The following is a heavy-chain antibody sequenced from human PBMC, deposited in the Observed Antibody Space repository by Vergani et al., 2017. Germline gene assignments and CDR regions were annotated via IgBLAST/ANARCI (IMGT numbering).Heavy chain of an antibody. J-gene: IGHJ5*02. CDR1: GFTFSSYS. V-gene: IGHV3-21*04. Sequence: EVQLVESGGGLVQPGGSLRLSCAASGFTFSSYSMNWVRQAPGKGLEWVSSISSSSSYIYYADSVKGRFTISRDNSKNSLYLQMNSLRTEDTALYYCAKDMDYETGWFDPWGQGTLVTVSS. D-gene: IGHD3-22*01. CDR3: AKDMDYETGWFDP. CDR2: ISSSSSYI.